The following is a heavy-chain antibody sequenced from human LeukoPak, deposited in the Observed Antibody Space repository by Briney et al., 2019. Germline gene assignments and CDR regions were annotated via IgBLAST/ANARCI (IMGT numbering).Heavy chain of an antibody. V-gene: IGHV1-18*01. D-gene: IGHD1-26*01. J-gene: IGHJ4*02. Sequence: GASVKVSCKASCYTFSSHGINWVRQAPGQGLEGVGWISAYNGNTNYAQKLQGRVTMTTDTSTSTAYMELRSLRSDDTAVYYCARDHPSGELLGGYWGQGTLVTVSS. CDR1: CYTFSSHG. CDR2: ISAYNGNT. CDR3: ARDHPSGELLGGY.